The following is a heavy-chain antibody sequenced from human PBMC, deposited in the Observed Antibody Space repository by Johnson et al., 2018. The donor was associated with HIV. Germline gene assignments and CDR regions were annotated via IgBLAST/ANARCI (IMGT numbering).Heavy chain of an antibody. CDR1: GFTVNNKY. J-gene: IGHJ3*02. CDR2: IYTGGST. CDR3: ARDGSGTPKAFDI. D-gene: IGHD3-10*01. Sequence: VESGGGLIQPGESLRLSCAASGFTVNNKYMNWVRQTPGKGLEWVSVIYTGGSTYYADSVKGRFTISRDNSKNTLFLQMNSLRAEDTAVYYCARDGSGTPKAFDIWGQGTMVTVSS. V-gene: IGHV3-53*01.